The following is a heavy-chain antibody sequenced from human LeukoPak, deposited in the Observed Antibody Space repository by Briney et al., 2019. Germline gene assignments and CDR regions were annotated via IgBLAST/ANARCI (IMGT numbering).Heavy chain of an antibody. V-gene: IGHV3-33*01. CDR1: GFTFSSYG. CDR2: IWYDGSNK. CDR3: ARVAPLGDGYNNLYYYGMDV. D-gene: IGHD5-24*01. Sequence: PGGSLRLSCAASGFTFSSYGMHWVRQAPGKGLEWVAVIWYDGSNKYYADSVKGRFTISRDNSKNTLYQQMNSLRPEDTAVYYCARVAPLGDGYNNLYYYGMDVWGQGTTVTVSS. J-gene: IGHJ6*02.